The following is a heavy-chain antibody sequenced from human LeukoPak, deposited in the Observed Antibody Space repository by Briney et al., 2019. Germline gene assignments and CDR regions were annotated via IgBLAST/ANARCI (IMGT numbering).Heavy chain of an antibody. J-gene: IGHJ6*04. D-gene: IGHD6-19*01. CDR1: GFTFSSYG. CDR3: AKEGIAVAGLDV. V-gene: IGHV3-30*02. Sequence: GGSLRLSCAASGFTFSSYGMHWVRQAPGKGLEGVAFIRYDGSNKYYADSVKGRFTISRDNSKNTLYLQMNSLRAEDTAVYYCAKEGIAVAGLDVWGKGTTVTVSS. CDR2: IRYDGSNK.